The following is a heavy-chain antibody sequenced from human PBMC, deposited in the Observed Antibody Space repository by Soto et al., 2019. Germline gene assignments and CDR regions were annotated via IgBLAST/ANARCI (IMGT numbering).Heavy chain of an antibody. J-gene: IGHJ6*02. V-gene: IGHV4-59*01. CDR3: ARGPTDPFWSGYSYYYYYGMDV. D-gene: IGHD3-3*01. CDR2: IYYSGST. CDR1: GGSISSYY. Sequence: SETLSLTCTVSGGSISSYYWSWIRQPPGKGLEWIGYIYYSGSTNYNPSLESRVTISVDTSKNQFSLKLSSVTAADTAVYYCARGPTDPFWSGYSYYYYYGMDVWGQGTTVTVSS.